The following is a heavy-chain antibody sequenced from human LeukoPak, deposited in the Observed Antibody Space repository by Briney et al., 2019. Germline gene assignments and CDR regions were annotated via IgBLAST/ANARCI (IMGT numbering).Heavy chain of an antibody. D-gene: IGHD3-22*01. Sequence: ASVKVSCKASGYTFTSYGISWVRQAPGQGLEWMGWISAYNGNINYAQKLQGRVTMTTDTSTSTAYMELSRLRSDDTAVYYCAKLDRQWLPDYWGQGTLVTVSS. V-gene: IGHV1-18*01. J-gene: IGHJ4*02. CDR2: ISAYNGNI. CDR3: AKLDRQWLPDY. CDR1: GYTFTSYG.